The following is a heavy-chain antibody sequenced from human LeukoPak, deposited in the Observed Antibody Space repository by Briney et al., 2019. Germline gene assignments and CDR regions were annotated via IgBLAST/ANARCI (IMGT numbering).Heavy chain of an antibody. J-gene: IGHJ6*03. Sequence: ASVKVSCKASGYTFTSYGISWVRQAPGQGLEWMGWISAYNGNTNYAQKLQGRVTMTTDTSTSTAYMELRSLRSDDTAVYYCARGYKLQLLRYNWKWYYYYYMDVWGKGTTVTVSS. V-gene: IGHV1-18*01. CDR2: ISAYNGNT. CDR3: ARGYKLQLLRYNWKWYYYYYMDV. CDR1: GYTFTSYG. D-gene: IGHD1-20*01.